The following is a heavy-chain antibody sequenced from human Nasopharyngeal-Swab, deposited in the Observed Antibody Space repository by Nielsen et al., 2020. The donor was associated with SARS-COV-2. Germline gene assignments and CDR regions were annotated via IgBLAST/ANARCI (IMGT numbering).Heavy chain of an antibody. J-gene: IGHJ4*02. Sequence: GESLKISCAASGFTFSSYAMHWVRQAPGKGLEWVSAISGSGGSTYYADSVKGRFTISRDNSKNTLYLQMNSLRAEDTAVYYCAKDLTAIRYYFDYWGQVTLVTVSS. CDR3: AKDLTAIRYYFDY. CDR2: ISGSGGST. D-gene: IGHD2-2*02. V-gene: IGHV3-23*01. CDR1: GFTFSSYA.